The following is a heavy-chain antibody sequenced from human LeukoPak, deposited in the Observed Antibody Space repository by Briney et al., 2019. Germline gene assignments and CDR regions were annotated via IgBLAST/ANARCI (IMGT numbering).Heavy chain of an antibody. Sequence: SETLSLTCSVSDDSITMYYWTWIRQPPGKGLEWIGYVDHTGSTNFNPSLTGRVSISRDTTKNLFPLRLRSVTAADTAVYFCARGRVSSSTWYSTYYYYFYMDVWGKGTTVTVSS. CDR3: ARGRVSSSTWYSTYYYYFYMDV. V-gene: IGHV4-59*01. D-gene: IGHD1-1*01. CDR2: VDHTGST. J-gene: IGHJ6*03. CDR1: DDSITMYY.